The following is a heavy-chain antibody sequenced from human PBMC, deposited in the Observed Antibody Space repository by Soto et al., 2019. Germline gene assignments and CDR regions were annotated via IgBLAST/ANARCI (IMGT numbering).Heavy chain of an antibody. CDR3: ARSRAMVLRTNWFDP. V-gene: IGHV4-30-4*01. CDR2: IYYSGST. J-gene: IGHJ5*02. Sequence: TLSLTCTVSGGSISSGDYYWSWIRQPPGKGLEWIGYIYYSGSTYYNPSLKSRVTISVDTSKNQFSLKLSSVTAADTAVYYCARSRAMVLRTNWFDPWGQGTLVTVSS. CDR1: GGSISSGDYY. D-gene: IGHD3-10*01.